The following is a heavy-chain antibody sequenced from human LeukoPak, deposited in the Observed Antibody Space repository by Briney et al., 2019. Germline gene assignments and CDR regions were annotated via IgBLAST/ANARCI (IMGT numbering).Heavy chain of an antibody. Sequence: SVKVSCKASGGTFSSYAISWVRQAPGRGLEWMGRIIPILGIANYAQKFQGRVTITADKSTSTAYMELSSLRSEDTAVYYCARERAHYYYYDSSGYYSKDQYYFDYWGQGTLVTVSS. V-gene: IGHV1-69*04. CDR3: ARERAHYYYYDSSGYYSKDQYYFDY. CDR2: IIPILGIA. J-gene: IGHJ4*02. CDR1: GGTFSSYA. D-gene: IGHD3-22*01.